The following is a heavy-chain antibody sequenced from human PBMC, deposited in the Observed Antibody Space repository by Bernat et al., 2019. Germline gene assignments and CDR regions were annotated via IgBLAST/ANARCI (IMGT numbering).Heavy chain of an antibody. Sequence: QLQLQESGPGLVKPSETLSLTCTVSDGSISSNTYYWGWIRQPPGKGLKWIGNINYSGSTYYNPSLRSRVTISVDTSKNQFSLKLSSVTADTAVYYCARWQQLVPSFDYWGQGTLVTVSS. V-gene: IGHV4-39*01. CDR2: INYSGST. CDR1: DGSISSNTYY. J-gene: IGHJ4*02. CDR3: ARWQQLVPSFDY. D-gene: IGHD6-13*01.